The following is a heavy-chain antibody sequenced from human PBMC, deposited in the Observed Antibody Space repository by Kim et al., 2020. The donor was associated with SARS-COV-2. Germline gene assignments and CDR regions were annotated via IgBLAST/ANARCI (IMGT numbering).Heavy chain of an antibody. V-gene: IGHV3-49*03. CDR1: GFTFGDYA. CDR3: TRERGLLWFGDLSEGYYSYGMDV. CDR2: IRSKACGGTT. J-gene: IGHJ6*02. Sequence: GGSLRLSCTASGFTFGDYAMSWFRQAPGKGLEWVGFIRSKACGGTTEYAASVKGRFTISRDDSKSIAYLQMNSLKTEDTAVYYCTRERGLLWFGDLSEGYYSYGMDVWGQGTTVTVSS. D-gene: IGHD3-10*01.